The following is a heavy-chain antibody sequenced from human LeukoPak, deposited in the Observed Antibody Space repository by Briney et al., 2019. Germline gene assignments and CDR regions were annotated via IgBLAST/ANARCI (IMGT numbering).Heavy chain of an antibody. CDR3: AKGEYCSSTSCHPTWAFDI. CDR1: GFIFSAYA. Sequence: GGSRRLSWAASGFIFSAYAMTWARQAPGKGREGVSALSGSGGSSSYYADSVKGRFTISRDNSKNILYLEVNSLRAEDTALYYCAKGEYCSSTSCHPTWAFDIWGQGTMVTVSS. J-gene: IGHJ3*02. CDR2: LSGSGGSSS. D-gene: IGHD2-2*01. V-gene: IGHV3-23*01.